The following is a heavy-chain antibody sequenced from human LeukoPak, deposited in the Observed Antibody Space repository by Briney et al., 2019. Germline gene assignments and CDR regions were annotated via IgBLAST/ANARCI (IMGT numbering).Heavy chain of an antibody. D-gene: IGHD3-22*01. J-gene: IGHJ4*02. CDR2: IVVGSGNT. V-gene: IGHV1-58*01. Sequence: SVKVSCKASGFTFSSSAFHWVRQARGQRLEWIGRIVVGSGNTNFAQKFQKRVTMTRDMSTSSAYMELSSLRSEDTAVYYCAATLYYYEFSATGDLNFWGQGTPVTVSS. CDR1: GFTFSSSA. CDR3: AATLYYYEFSATGDLNF.